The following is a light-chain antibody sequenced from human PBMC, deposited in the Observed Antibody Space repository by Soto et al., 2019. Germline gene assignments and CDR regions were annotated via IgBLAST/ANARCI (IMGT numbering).Light chain of an antibody. Sequence: QSVLTQPPSVSGAPGQRVTISCTWSSSNIGAGYDVHWYQQLPGTAPKLLIYGNSNRPSGVPDRFSGSKSGTSASLAITGLQAEDEADYSCQSYESSLSYVFGTGNKLTVL. CDR1: SSNIGAGYD. V-gene: IGLV1-40*01. CDR2: GNS. CDR3: QSYESSLSYV. J-gene: IGLJ1*01.